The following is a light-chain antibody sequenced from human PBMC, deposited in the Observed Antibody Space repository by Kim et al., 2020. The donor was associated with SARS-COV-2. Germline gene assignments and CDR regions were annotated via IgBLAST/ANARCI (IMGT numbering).Light chain of an antibody. V-gene: IGKV3-11*01. CDR3: QQRSNWYT. CDR1: QSVSSY. CDR2: DAS. J-gene: IGKJ2*01. Sequence: PFLSPGERAPLPCRASQSVSSYLAWYQQKPGQAPRLLIYDASNRATGIPARFSGSGSGTDFTLTISSLEPEDFAVYYCQQRSNWYTFGQGTKLEI.